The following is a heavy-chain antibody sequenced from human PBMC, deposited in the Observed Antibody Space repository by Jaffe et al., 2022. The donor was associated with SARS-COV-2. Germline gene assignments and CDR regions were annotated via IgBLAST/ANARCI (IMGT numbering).Heavy chain of an antibody. J-gene: IGHJ3*02. CDR3: TRDGSGSYGKGRAFDI. D-gene: IGHD1-26*01. V-gene: IGHV3-49*03. CDR2: IRSRAFGGTT. Sequence: EVQLVDSGGDLVQSGRSLRLSCIGSGFAFGDYDMIWFRQAPGKGLEWVSFIRSRAFGGTTEYAASVKYRFTISRDDSKGIAYLQMNSLKIEDTAMYYCTRDGSGSYGKGRAFDIWGQGTMVTVSS. CDR1: GFAFGDYD.